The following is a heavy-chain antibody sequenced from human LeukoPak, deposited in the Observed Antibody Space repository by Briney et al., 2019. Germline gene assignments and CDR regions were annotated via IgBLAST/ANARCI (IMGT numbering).Heavy chain of an antibody. V-gene: IGHV3-23*01. D-gene: IGHD2-21*01. J-gene: IGHJ4*02. Sequence: GGSLRLSCAASGFPFSTYAMNWVRQAPGKGLEWVSGISEAGSTTVYADSVKGRFTISRDNSRDTVYLEMNSLRGEDTVIYFCATDCCGGECCSHNRDDYWGQGTLVTVSS. CDR3: ATDCCGGECCSHNRDDY. CDR1: GFPFSTYA. CDR2: ISEAGSTT.